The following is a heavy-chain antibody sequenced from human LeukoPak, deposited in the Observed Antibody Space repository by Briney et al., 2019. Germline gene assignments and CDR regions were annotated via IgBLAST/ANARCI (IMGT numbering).Heavy chain of an antibody. Sequence: PGGSLRLSCAASGFTFSSYWMHWVRQAPGKGLEWVSLIYSGGNTYYADSVKGRFTISRDSSKSTLFLQMNSLRAEDTAVYYCARLYFYDSSGWVDHWGQGTLVTVSS. CDR2: IYSGGNT. V-gene: IGHV3-53*01. CDR1: GFTFSSYW. D-gene: IGHD3-22*01. CDR3: ARLYFYDSSGWVDH. J-gene: IGHJ4*02.